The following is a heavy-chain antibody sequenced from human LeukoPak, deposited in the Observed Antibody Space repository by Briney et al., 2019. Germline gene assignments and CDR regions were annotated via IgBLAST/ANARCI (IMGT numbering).Heavy chain of an antibody. Sequence: ASVKVSCKASGYTFTSYGISWVRQAPGQGLEWMGWISAYNGNTNYAQKLQGRVTMTTDTSTSTAYMELRSLRSDDTAVYYCARDTYDQYSGSSHDAFDIWGQGTMVTVSS. V-gene: IGHV1-18*01. J-gene: IGHJ3*02. CDR2: ISAYNGNT. CDR3: ARDTYDQYSGSSHDAFDI. CDR1: GYTFTSYG. D-gene: IGHD1-26*01.